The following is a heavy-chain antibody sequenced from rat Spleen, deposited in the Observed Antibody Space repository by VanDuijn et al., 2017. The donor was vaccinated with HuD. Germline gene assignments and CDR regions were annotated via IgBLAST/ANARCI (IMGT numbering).Heavy chain of an antibody. J-gene: IGHJ2*01. Sequence: EVQLVESDGGLVQPGRSLKLSCAASGFTFSDYYMAWVRQAPTKGLEWVATISYDGSSTYYPDSVKGRFTISRDNAKSTLYLQMNSLRSEDTATYYCTRGTGDPYWGQGVMVTVSS. V-gene: IGHV5-29*01. CDR3: TRGTGDPY. CDR1: GFTFSDYY. D-gene: IGHD1-5*01. CDR2: ISYDGSST.